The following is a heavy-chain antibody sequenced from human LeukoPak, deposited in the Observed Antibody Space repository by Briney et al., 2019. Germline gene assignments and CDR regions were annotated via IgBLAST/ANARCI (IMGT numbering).Heavy chain of an antibody. D-gene: IGHD2-2*02. J-gene: IGHJ5*02. CDR3: ARGGDCSSTSCYRGYWFDP. V-gene: IGHV1-8*01. Sequence: GASVKVSCKASGYTFTSYDINWVRQATGQGLDWMGWMNPNSGNTGYAQKLQGRVTMTRNTSISTAYMELSSLRSEDTAVYYCARGGDCSSTSCYRGYWFDPWGQGTLVTVSS. CDR1: GYTFTSYD. CDR2: MNPNSGNT.